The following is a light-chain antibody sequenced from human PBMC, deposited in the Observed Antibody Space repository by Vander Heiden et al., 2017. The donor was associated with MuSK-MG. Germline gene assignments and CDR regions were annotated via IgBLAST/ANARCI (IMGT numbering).Light chain of an antibody. J-gene: IGKJ4*01. V-gene: IGKV1-39*01. CDR2: AAS. CDR1: RDISTY. CDR3: QQGDSRPPIT. Sequence: DIQMTQSPSSLSAFVGDTVTITCRASRDISTYLNWYQQKQGKAPRLLIYAASKWQSGVPSRFSGSGYGRDFTLTVASRQAEDAASYYCQQGDSRPPITFGGGTIMEIK.